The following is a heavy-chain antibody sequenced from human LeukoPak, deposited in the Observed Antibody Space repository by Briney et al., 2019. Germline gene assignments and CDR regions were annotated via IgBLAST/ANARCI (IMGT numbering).Heavy chain of an antibody. Sequence: SETLSLTCTVAGGSISSFYWGWIRQAPGKGVEWIGHTHSSGSTNYNPSLKSRVTISVDTSKNQFSLKLSSVTAADTAVYYCAGTRGYSYGLLHAFDIWGQGTMVTVSS. CDR3: AGTRGYSYGLLHAFDI. D-gene: IGHD5-18*01. J-gene: IGHJ3*02. V-gene: IGHV4-59*01. CDR1: GGSISSFY. CDR2: THSSGST.